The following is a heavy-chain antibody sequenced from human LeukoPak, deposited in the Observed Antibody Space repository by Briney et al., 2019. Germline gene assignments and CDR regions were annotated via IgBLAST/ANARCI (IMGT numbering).Heavy chain of an antibody. CDR1: EFTFRSYG. V-gene: IGHV3-30*03. D-gene: IGHD3-10*01. CDR3: ARPIGNGSGSYYFPY. CDR2: ISYDGTNE. J-gene: IGHJ4*02. Sequence: PGRSLRLSCAASEFTFRSYGMHWVRQAPGKGLEWVAVISYDGTNEYYADSVKGRLTISRDNSKNTLYMQMNSLRPEDTAVYYCARPIGNGSGSYYFPYWGQGTLVTVSS.